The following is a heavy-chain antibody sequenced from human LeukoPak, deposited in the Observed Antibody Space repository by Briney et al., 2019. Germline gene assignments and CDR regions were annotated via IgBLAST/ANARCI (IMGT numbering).Heavy chain of an antibody. Sequence: PSQTLSLTCAVSGGSISSGGYSWSWIRQPPGKGLEWIGYIYHSGSTYYNPSLKSRVTISVDRSKNQFSLKVSSVTAADTAVYYCARVGHYGGNSGTQSDYWGQGTLVTVSS. CDR3: ARVGHYGGNSGTQSDY. CDR1: GGSISSGGYS. J-gene: IGHJ4*02. V-gene: IGHV4-30-2*01. D-gene: IGHD4-23*01. CDR2: IYHSGST.